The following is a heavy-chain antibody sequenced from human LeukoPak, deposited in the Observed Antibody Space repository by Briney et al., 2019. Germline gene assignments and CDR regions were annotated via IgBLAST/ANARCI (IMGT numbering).Heavy chain of an antibody. J-gene: IGHJ6*02. CDR2: INHSGST. V-gene: IGHV4-34*01. CDR1: GGSFSAYS. D-gene: IGHD6-19*01. CDR3: ARGGGIAVAGRYYGMDV. Sequence: SETLSLTCAVYGGSFSAYSWSWIRQPPGKGLEWIGEINHSGSTNYNPSLKSRVTISVDTSKNQFSLKLSSVTAADTAVYYCARGGGIAVAGRYYGMDVWGQGTTVTVSS.